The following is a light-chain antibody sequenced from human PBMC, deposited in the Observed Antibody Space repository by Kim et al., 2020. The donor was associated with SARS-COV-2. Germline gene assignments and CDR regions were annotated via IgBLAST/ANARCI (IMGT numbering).Light chain of an antibody. CDR3: QQRYKGPGT. CDR2: DAS. CDR1: ENVGHY. V-gene: IGKV3-11*01. J-gene: IGKJ1*01. Sequence: LSPGERGYLSCRASENVGHYLAWYQQKLGQSPRLLIYDASTRATGIPARFSGSGSGTAFTLTIDSLEPEDYAVYFCQQRYKGPGTFGQGTKVGIK.